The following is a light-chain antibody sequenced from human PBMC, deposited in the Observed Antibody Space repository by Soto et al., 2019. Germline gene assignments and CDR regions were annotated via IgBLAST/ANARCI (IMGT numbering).Light chain of an antibody. CDR3: SSYAGSNNYV. Sequence: QSVLTQPPSASGSPGQSVAISCTGTRSDVGGYNYVSWYQLHPGKAPKLMIYEVNMRPSGVPDRFSGSKSGNTASLTVSGLRAEDEADYYCSSYAGSNNYVFGTGTKVTVL. V-gene: IGLV2-8*01. CDR1: RSDVGGYNY. J-gene: IGLJ1*01. CDR2: EVN.